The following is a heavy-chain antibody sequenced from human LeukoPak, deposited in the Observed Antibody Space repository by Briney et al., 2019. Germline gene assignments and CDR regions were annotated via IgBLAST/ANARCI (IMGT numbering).Heavy chain of an antibody. CDR2: IHPDDSDT. CDR3: ARGYCSTTRCYYFDL. J-gene: IGHJ4*02. CDR1: GXTFTSYW. Sequence: GESLKISCKGSGXTFTSYWSGWVRQMPGKGLESMAIIHPDDSDTRYSPSFQGQVTISADKSISTAYLQWSSLKASDTAMYYCARGYCSTTRCYYFDLWGQGTLVTVSS. D-gene: IGHD2-2*01. V-gene: IGHV5-51*01.